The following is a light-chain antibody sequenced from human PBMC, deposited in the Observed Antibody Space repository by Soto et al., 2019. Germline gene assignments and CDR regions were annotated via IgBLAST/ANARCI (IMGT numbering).Light chain of an antibody. CDR1: QDIKKY. V-gene: IGKV1-6*01. CDR3: LQNYAYPLT. Sequence: AIQMTQSPSSLSASVGDRVTITCRASQDIKKYLGWYQQKPGKAPNLLIYAASSLQGGVPSGFSGPGAGTDFILTISRLQPEDVATYYCLQNYAYPLTFGGATQVEI. J-gene: IGKJ4*01. CDR2: AAS.